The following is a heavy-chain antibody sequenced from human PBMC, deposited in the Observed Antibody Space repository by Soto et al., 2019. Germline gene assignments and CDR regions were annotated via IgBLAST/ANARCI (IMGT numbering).Heavy chain of an antibody. V-gene: IGHV3-30-3*01. CDR2: ISYDGSNK. J-gene: IGHJ6*01. CDR1: GFTFSSYA. D-gene: IGHD4-17*01. CDR3: ARFAAVTTYYYYGMDV. Sequence: ESGGGVVQPGRSLRLSCAASGFTFSSYAMHWVRQAPGKGLEWVAVISYDGSNKYYADSVKGRFTISRDNSKNTLYLQMNSLRAEDTAVYYCARFAAVTTYYYYGMDVW.